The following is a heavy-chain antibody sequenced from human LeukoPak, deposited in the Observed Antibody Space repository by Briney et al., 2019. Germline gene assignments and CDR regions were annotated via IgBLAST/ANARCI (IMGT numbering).Heavy chain of an antibody. V-gene: IGHV3-9*01. D-gene: IGHD2-2*01. J-gene: IGHJ4*02. CDR3: AKDLRILGSTSMFDY. CDR1: GWTFDDYS. CDR2: ISWNRCSI. Sequence: ARSLTLSCAASGWTFDDYSMHWMRQAPGKGLEWVAGISWNRCSIGYADSVKGRFTISIDNAKNSLYLQMNSLRAEDTALYYCAKDLRILGSTSMFDYWGQGTLVTVSS.